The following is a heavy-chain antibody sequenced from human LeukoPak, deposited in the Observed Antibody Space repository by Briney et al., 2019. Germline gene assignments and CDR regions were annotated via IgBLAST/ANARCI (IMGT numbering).Heavy chain of an antibody. CDR1: GFTSSSYG. CDR3: ARGGYYYILTGFRSRILGFDY. J-gene: IGHJ4*02. V-gene: IGHV3-30*02. CDR2: IRFDGNNK. Sequence: GGSLRLSCAPSGFTSSSYGMHWVRQAPGKGLEWVAFIRFDGNNKYYADSVKGRFTISRDNSKNTLYLQMTSLRAEDTAVYYCARGGYYYILTGFRSRILGFDYWGQGTLVTVSS. D-gene: IGHD3-9*01.